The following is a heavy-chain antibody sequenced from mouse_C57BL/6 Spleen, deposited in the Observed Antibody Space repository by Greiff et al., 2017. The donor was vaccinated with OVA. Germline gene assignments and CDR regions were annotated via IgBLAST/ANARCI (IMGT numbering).Heavy chain of an antibody. CDR3: ARGGSGYGFAY. V-gene: IGHV1-64*01. J-gene: IGHJ3*01. D-gene: IGHD3-2*02. CDR2: IHPNSGST. Sequence: VQLQQPGAELVKPGASVKLSCKASGYTFTSYWMHWVKQRPGQGLEWIGMIHPNSGSTNYNEKFKSKATLTVDRSSSTAYMQLSSLTSEDSAVYYCARGGSGYGFAYWGQGTLVTVSA. CDR1: GYTFTSYW.